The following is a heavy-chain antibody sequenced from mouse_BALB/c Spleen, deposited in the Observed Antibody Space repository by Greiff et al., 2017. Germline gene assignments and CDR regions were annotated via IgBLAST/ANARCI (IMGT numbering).Heavy chain of an antibody. CDR3: ARERGRRRFAY. CDR2: IWAGGST. CDR1: GFSLTSYD. J-gene: IGHJ3*01. V-gene: IGHV2-9*02. Sequence: VHLVESGPGLVAPSPSLSITCTASGFSLTSYDVHWVRQPPGQGLEWLGVIWAGGSTNYNSALMSSLSISKDNSNSQVFFKMNSLQTDDTAMYYCARERGRRRFAYWGQGTLVTVSA.